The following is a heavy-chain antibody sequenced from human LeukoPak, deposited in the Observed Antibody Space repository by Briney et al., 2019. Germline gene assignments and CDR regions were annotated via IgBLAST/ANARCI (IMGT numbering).Heavy chain of an antibody. J-gene: IGHJ4*02. Sequence: ASVKVSCKASGYTFTSYGISWVRQAPGQGLEWMGWISAYNGNTNYAQKLQGRVTMTTDTSTSTAYMELRSLRSDYTAVYYCARVRRGYSGYDPGDYWGQGTLVTVSS. CDR3: ARVRRGYSGYDPGDY. CDR2: ISAYNGNT. D-gene: IGHD5-12*01. CDR1: GYTFTSYG. V-gene: IGHV1-18*01.